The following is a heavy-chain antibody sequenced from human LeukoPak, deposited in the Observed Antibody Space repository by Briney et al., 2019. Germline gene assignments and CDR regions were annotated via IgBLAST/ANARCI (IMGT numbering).Heavy chain of an antibody. CDR1: GFTFSSYW. CDR3: ARGRGYSGYDWYYYYGMDV. CDR2: INSDGSST. Sequence: PGRSLRLSCAASGFTFSSYWMHWVRQAPGKGLVWVSRINSDGSSTSYADSVKGRFTISRDNAKNTLYLQMNSLRAEDTAVYYCARGRGYSGYDWYYYYGMDVWGQGTTVTVSS. D-gene: IGHD5-12*01. V-gene: IGHV3-74*01. J-gene: IGHJ6*02.